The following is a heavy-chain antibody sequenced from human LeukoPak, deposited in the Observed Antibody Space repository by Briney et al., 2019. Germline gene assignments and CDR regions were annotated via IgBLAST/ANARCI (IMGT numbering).Heavy chain of an antibody. CDR1: GFTFSSYS. CDR2: ISSSGTYI. Sequence: GGSLRLSCAASGFTFSSYSMNWVRQAPGKGLEWVSSISSSGTYIYSADSVKGRFTISRDNSKNTHYLQMSSLRAEDTGIYYCAKGGHYSFFDYWGQGTLATVSS. J-gene: IGHJ4*02. V-gene: IGHV3-21*04. CDR3: AKGGHYSFFDY. D-gene: IGHD4-11*01.